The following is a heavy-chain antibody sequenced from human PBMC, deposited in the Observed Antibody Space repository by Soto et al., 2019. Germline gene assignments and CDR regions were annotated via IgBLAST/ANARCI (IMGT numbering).Heavy chain of an antibody. CDR3: ARSGSGSYNNGGEAPRGYDY. CDR2: IYYSGST. J-gene: IGHJ4*02. CDR1: GGSISSYY. D-gene: IGHD3-10*01. Sequence: QVQLQESGPGLVKPSETLSLTCTVSGGSISSYYWSWIRQPPGKGLEWIGYIYYSGSTNYNPSLKSRVTISVDTSNNQFSLKRSSVIAAHKAVYYCARSGSGSYNNGGEAPRGYDYWGQGTLVTVSS. V-gene: IGHV4-59*12.